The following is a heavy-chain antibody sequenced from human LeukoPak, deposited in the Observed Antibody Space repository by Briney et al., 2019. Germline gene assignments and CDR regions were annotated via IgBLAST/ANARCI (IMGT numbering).Heavy chain of an antibody. J-gene: IGHJ6*02. CDR3: AREAGIAAAGAKYYYYGMDV. CDR1: GDSVSSNSAA. V-gene: IGHV6-1*01. Sequence: SQTLSLTCAISGDSVSSNSAASNWIRQSPSRGLEWLGRTYYRSKWYNEYAVSVKSRITINPDTSKNQFSLQLNSVTPEDTAVYYWAREAGIAAAGAKYYYYGMDVWGQGTTVTVSS. D-gene: IGHD6-13*01. CDR2: TYYRSKWYN.